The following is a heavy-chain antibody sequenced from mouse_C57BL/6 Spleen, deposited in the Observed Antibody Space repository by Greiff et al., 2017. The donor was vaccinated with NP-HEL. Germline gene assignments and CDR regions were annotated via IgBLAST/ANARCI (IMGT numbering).Heavy chain of an antibody. Sequence: EVMLVESEGGLVQPGSSMKLSCTASGFTFSDYYMAWVRQVPEKGLEWVANINYDGSSTYYLDSLKSRFIISRDNAKNILYLQMSSLKSEDTATYYCARDQGTGSWFAYWGQGPLVTVSA. D-gene: IGHD3-2*02. CDR1: GFTFSDYY. V-gene: IGHV5-16*01. CDR2: INYDGSST. CDR3: ARDQGTGSWFAY. J-gene: IGHJ3*01.